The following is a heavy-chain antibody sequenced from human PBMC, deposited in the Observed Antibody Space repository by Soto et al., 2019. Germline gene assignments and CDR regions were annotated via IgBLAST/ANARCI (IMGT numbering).Heavy chain of an antibody. V-gene: IGHV2-5*02. J-gene: IGHJ4*02. Sequence: QITLKESGLTLVKPTQTLTLTCTFPGFSLTTTGAGVGWIRQPPGKALEWLALSYWDDDKRYSPPLKSRLTITKDASRNQVVVRMTNMDPVETATYYHAHFRGGPNYFDSWGQGTLVTVCS. CDR2: SYWDDDK. CDR1: GFSLTTTGAG. CDR3: AHFRGGPNYFDS. D-gene: IGHD2-15*01.